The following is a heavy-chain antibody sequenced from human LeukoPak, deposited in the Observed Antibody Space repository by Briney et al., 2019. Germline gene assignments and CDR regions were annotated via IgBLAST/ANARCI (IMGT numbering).Heavy chain of an antibody. V-gene: IGHV4-39*01. D-gene: IGHD1-26*01. CDR2: IYYSGST. J-gene: IGHJ4*02. CDR3: ARPEVGATRGLDY. CDR1: GGSISSYY. Sequence: PSETLSLTCTVSGGSISSYYWGWIRQPPGKGLEWIGSIYYSGSTYYNPSLKSRVTISVDTSKNQFSLKLSSVTAADTAVYYCARPEVGATRGLDYWGQGTLVTVSS.